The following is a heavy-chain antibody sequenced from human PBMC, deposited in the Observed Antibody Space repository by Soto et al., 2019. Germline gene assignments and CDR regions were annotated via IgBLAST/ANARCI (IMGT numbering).Heavy chain of an antibody. J-gene: IGHJ5*02. Sequence: TLSINCTISGDTIRRGADYWTWIRKNTVKGLEWIGYISNSGRTYYNPSLKSRLTISVDTSKNQFSLKLSSVTAADTAVYYCARDYYGSGSYYNWFDPRGQGTLVTVSS. D-gene: IGHD3-10*01. CDR1: GDTIRRGADY. V-gene: IGHV4-30-4*08. CDR3: ARDYYGSGSYYNWFDP. CDR2: ISNSGRT.